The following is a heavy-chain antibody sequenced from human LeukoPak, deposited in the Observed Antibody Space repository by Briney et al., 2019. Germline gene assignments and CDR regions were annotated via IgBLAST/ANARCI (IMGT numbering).Heavy chain of an antibody. D-gene: IGHD3-22*01. CDR1: GGSISSSSYY. Sequence: SETLSLACTVSGGSISSSSYYWGWIRQPPGKGLEWIRSIYYSGSTYYNPSLKSRVTISVDTSKNQFSLKLSPVTAADTAVYYCARHLPDSSGYWVPFDYWGQGTLVTVSS. J-gene: IGHJ4*02. CDR2: IYYSGST. V-gene: IGHV4-39*01. CDR3: ARHLPDSSGYWVPFDY.